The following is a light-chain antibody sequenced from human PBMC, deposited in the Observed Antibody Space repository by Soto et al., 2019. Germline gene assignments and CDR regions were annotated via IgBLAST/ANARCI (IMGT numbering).Light chain of an antibody. Sequence: EIVLTQSPGTLSLSPGERATLSCRASQTISSSFLAWYQQKPGQAPRLLIYRASRRAPGIPDRCSGSGSWTDFILTISRLEPEDFAVYYCHQFGSSPLDTFGPGTKVEIK. CDR1: QTISSSF. CDR2: RAS. V-gene: IGKV3-20*01. J-gene: IGKJ3*01. CDR3: HQFGSSPLDT.